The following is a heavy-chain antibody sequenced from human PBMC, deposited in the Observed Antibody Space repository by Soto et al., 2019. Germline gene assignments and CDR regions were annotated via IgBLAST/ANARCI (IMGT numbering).Heavy chain of an antibody. J-gene: IGHJ3*02. Sequence: SVKVSCKASGFTFTSSAMQWVRQARGQRLEWIGWIVVGSGNTNYAQKFQERVTITRDMSTSTAYMELSSLRSEDTAVYYCAAVDYYGSGSYDAFDIWGQGTMVTVSS. CDR2: IVVGSGNT. D-gene: IGHD3-10*01. V-gene: IGHV1-58*02. CDR3: AAVDYYGSGSYDAFDI. CDR1: GFTFTSSA.